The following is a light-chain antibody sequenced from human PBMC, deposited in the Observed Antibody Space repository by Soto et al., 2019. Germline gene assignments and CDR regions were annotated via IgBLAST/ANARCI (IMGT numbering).Light chain of an antibody. CDR2: ATS. V-gene: IGKV3-20*01. J-gene: IGKJ1*01. CDR3: QHFGYPQWT. Sequence: ELVLTQSPGTLSLSPGDSAALSCKASQIGSGNYLSWYQQKSGQAPRLPIYATSTRAPGIPDRFSGSGSETDFSLVISRLEPEDSAVYYCQHFGYPQWTFGRGTKVDI. CDR1: QIGSGNY.